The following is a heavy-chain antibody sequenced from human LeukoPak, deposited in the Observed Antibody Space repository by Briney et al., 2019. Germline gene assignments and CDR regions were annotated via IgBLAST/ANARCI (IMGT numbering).Heavy chain of an antibody. V-gene: IGHV3-53*01. Sequence: PGGSLRLSCAASGFTVSSNYMSWVRQAPGKGLEWVSVIYSGGSTYYADSVKGRFTISRDNSKNTLYLQMNSLRAEDTAVYYCAREALEMAYDYWGQGTLVTVSS. CDR2: IYSGGST. CDR3: AREALEMAYDY. CDR1: GFTVSSNY. D-gene: IGHD5-24*01. J-gene: IGHJ4*02.